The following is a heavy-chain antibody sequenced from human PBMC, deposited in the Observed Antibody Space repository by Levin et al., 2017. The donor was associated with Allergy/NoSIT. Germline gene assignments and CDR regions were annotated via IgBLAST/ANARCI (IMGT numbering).Heavy chain of an antibody. V-gene: IGHV1-18*01. Sequence: GESLKISCKASGYTFKNYGISWVRQAPGQGLEWMGWISTHNGNTNYAQSFQGRVTMTTDTSTSTADMELRSLISDNTAVYYCARFVVTPVSYFYMDVWGKGTTVTVSS. J-gene: IGHJ6*03. CDR3: ARFVVTPVSYFYMDV. D-gene: IGHD2-2*01. CDR2: ISTHNGNT. CDR1: GYTFKNYG.